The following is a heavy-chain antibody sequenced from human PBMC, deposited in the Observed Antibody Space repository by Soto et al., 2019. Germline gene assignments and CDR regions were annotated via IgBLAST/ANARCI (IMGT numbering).Heavy chain of an antibody. V-gene: IGHV3-66*04. D-gene: IGHD5-18*01. CDR2: IYSGGST. J-gene: IGHJ4*02. CDR1: GVTVSSNY. Sequence: EVQLVESGGGLVQPGGSLRLSCAASGVTVSSNYMSWVRQAPGKGLEWVSVIYSGGSTYYADSVKGRFTISRDNSKNTLYLQXNXLRAEDTAVYYCARHGYNYGGGYFDYWGQGTLVTVSS. CDR3: ARHGYNYGGGYFDY.